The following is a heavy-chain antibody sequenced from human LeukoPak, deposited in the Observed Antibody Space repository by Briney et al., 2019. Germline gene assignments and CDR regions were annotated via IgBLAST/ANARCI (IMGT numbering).Heavy chain of an antibody. Sequence: SGTLSLTCAVSGGSISSGGYYWSWIRQHPGKGLEWIGYIYNSGNTYYNPSLRSRVSISVDTSKNQFSLNLSSVTAADTAVYYCAREGSPPTGGYYFDYWGQGTLVTVSS. J-gene: IGHJ4*02. V-gene: IGHV4-31*11. D-gene: IGHD4-17*01. CDR3: AREGSPPTGGYYFDY. CDR1: GGSISSGGYY. CDR2: IYNSGNT.